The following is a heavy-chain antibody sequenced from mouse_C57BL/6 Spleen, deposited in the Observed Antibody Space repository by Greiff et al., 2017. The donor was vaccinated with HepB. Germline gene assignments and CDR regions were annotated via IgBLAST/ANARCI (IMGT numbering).Heavy chain of an antibody. CDR3: ARRGQPAYYYAMDY. Sequence: QVQLQQPGAELVKPGASVKLSCKASGYTFTSYWMQWVKQRPGQGLEWIGEIDPSDSYTNYNQKFKGKATLTVDTSSSTAYMQLSSLTSEDSAVYYCARRGQPAYYYAMDYWGQGTSVTVSS. J-gene: IGHJ4*01. V-gene: IGHV1-50*01. CDR1: GYTFTSYW. CDR2: IDPSDSYT.